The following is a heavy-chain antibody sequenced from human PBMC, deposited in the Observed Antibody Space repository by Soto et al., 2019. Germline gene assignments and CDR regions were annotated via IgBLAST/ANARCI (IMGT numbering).Heavy chain of an antibody. Sequence: SETLSLTCAVYGGSFSGYYWSWIRQPPGKGLEWIGEINHSGSTNYNPSLKSRVTISVDTSKNQFSLKLSSVTAADTAVYYCARILRGRGPSDYWGQGTLVTVSS. CDR3: ARILRGRGPSDY. CDR1: GGSFSGYY. J-gene: IGHJ4*02. V-gene: IGHV4-34*01. D-gene: IGHD3-10*01. CDR2: INHSGST.